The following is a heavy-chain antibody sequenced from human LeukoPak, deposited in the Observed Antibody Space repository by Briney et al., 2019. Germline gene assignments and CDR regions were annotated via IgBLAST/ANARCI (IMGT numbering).Heavy chain of an antibody. J-gene: IGHJ4*02. CDR3: ERGSYSVDY. V-gene: IGHV4-59*01. CDR2: IYYSGST. Sequence: SETLCLTCTVSGGSISSYYMSWIRQPPGKGLEWIGYIYYSGSTKYNPSLKSRVTISVDRSKNQFSLKLSSVTAADTAVYYCERGSYSVDYWGQGTLVSVSS. D-gene: IGHD1-26*01. CDR1: GGSISSYY.